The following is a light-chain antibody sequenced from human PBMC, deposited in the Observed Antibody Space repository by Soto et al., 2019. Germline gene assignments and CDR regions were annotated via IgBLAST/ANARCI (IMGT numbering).Light chain of an antibody. CDR2: AS. J-gene: IGKJ3*01. CDR3: QHYGTSAL. V-gene: IGKV3-20*01. Sequence: EIVLTQSPGTLSLSPGERATLSCRASQSVSDSYLAWYQQKPGQAPRLLIYASSRATGIPDRFSGSGSGTDFTLTIRSLEPDDFAVYYCQHYGTSALFGPGTKVDIK. CDR1: QSVSDSY.